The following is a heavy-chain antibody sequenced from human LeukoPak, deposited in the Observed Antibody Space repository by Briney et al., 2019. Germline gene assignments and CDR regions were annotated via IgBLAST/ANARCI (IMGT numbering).Heavy chain of an antibody. V-gene: IGHV1-2*02. CDR3: ARGALKMNDADY. J-gene: IGHJ4*02. CDR2: INPNSGGT. D-gene: IGHD1-1*01. Sequence: ASVKVSCKASGYTFTGYYMHWVRQAPGQGLEWMGWINPNSGGTNYAQKFQGGVTMTRDTSISTAYMALSRLRSDDTAVYYCARGALKMNDADYWGQGTLVTVSS. CDR1: GYTFTGYY.